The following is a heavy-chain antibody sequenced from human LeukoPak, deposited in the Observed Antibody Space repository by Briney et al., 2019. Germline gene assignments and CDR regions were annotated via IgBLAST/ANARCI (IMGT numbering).Heavy chain of an antibody. D-gene: IGHD5-12*01. CDR3: AKDTISGYSGYDYFDY. J-gene: IGHJ4*02. Sequence: PGRSLRLSCAASGFTFSSYGMHWVRQAPGKGLEWVAVISYDGSNKYYADSVKGRFTISRDNSKNTLYLQMNSLRAEDTAVYYCAKDTISGYSGYDYFDYWGQGTLVTASS. V-gene: IGHV3-30*18. CDR2: ISYDGSNK. CDR1: GFTFSSYG.